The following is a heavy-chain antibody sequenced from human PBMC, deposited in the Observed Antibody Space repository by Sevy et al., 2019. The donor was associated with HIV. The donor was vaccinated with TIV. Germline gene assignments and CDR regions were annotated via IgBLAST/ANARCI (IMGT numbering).Heavy chain of an antibody. Sequence: GGSLRLSCAASGFIFTNDWLRWVRQVPGKGLEWVGLIKSEINSGTTDYAAPVKGRFTISRDDSNNKLYLQMNSLEAEDAGVYYCTTVACRSTACYHEDQRYDMDVWGQGTTVTVSS. J-gene: IGHJ6*02. V-gene: IGHV3-15*01. CDR3: TTVACRSTACYHEDQRYDMDV. CDR2: IKSEINSGTT. D-gene: IGHD2-2*01. CDR1: GFIFTNDW.